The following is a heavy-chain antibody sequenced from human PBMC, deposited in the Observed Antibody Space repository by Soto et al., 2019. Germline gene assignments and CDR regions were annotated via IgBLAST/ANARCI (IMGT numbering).Heavy chain of an antibody. CDR1: GGSISSGGYY. Sequence: SETLSLTCTVSGGSISSGGYYWSWIRQHPGKGLERIGYIYYSGSTYYNPSLKSRVTISVDTSKNQFSLKLSSVTAADTAVYYCARATGSHTDYWGQGTLVTVSS. CDR3: ARATGSHTDY. V-gene: IGHV4-31*03. J-gene: IGHJ4*02. D-gene: IGHD3-10*01. CDR2: IYYSGST.